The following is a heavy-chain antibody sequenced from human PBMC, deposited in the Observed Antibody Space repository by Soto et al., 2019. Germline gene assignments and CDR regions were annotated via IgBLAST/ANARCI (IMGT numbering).Heavy chain of an antibody. J-gene: IGHJ4*02. CDR1: GFTFRSSW. D-gene: IGHD6-19*01. Sequence: PGGSLRLSCAASGFTFRSSWMSWVRLPPGNGLEWVANIKDDGRETYYVDSVKGRFTISRDNSKNSLYLQMSDLRVDDTAIYYCVHSHVARGWHEGSDYWGPRTVVTVSS. V-gene: IGHV3-7*03. CDR3: VHSHVARGWHEGSDY. CDR2: IKDDGRET.